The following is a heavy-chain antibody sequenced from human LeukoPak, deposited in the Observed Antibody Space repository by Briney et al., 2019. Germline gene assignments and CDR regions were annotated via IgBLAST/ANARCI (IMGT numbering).Heavy chain of an antibody. Sequence: SETLSLTCAVYGGSFSGYYWSWIRQPPGKGLEWIGEINHSGSTNYNPSLKSRVTISVDTSKNQFSLKLSSVTAADTAVYYCARLYRETSYWGQGTLVTVSS. J-gene: IGHJ4*02. CDR2: INHSGST. V-gene: IGHV4-34*01. D-gene: IGHD1-26*01. CDR1: GGSFSGYY. CDR3: ARLYRETSY.